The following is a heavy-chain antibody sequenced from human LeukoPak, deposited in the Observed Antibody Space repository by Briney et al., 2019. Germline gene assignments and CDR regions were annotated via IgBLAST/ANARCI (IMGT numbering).Heavy chain of an antibody. D-gene: IGHD3-10*01. CDR3: ARSSITMVRGVTIFDP. Sequence: PSETLSLTCTVSGGSISSYYWSWIRQPPGKGLEWIGYIYYSGSTNYNPSLKGRVTISVDTSKNQFSLKLSSVTAADTAVYYCARSSITMVRGVTIFDPWGQGTLVTVSS. V-gene: IGHV4-59*01. CDR2: IYYSGST. J-gene: IGHJ5*02. CDR1: GGSISSYY.